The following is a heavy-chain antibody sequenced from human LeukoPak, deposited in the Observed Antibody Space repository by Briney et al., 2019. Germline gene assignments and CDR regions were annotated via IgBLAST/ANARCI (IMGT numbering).Heavy chain of an antibody. D-gene: IGHD3-9*01. V-gene: IGHV3-21*01. Sequence: PGGSLRLSCAASGFTFSSYSMNWVRQAPGKGLEWVSSISSSSSYIYYADSVKGRFTISRDNAKNSLYLQMNSLRAEDTAVYYCARDYDILTGSDAFDIWGQGTMVTVSS. CDR3: ARDYDILTGSDAFDI. CDR2: ISSSSSYI. J-gene: IGHJ3*02. CDR1: GFTFSSYS.